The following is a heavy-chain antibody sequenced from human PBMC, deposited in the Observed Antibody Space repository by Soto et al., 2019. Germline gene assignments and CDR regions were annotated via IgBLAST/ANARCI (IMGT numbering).Heavy chain of an antibody. D-gene: IGHD2-2*01. CDR1: GGSISSGGYY. CDR3: ARWNAPSHCSSTSCYGWFDP. CDR2: IYYSGST. Sequence: SSETLSLTCTVSGGSISSGGYYWSWIRQHPGKGLEWIGYIYYSGSTYYNPSLKSRVTISVDTSKNQFSLKLSSVTAADTAVYYCARWNAPSHCSSTSCYGWFDPWGQGTLVTVSS. V-gene: IGHV4-31*03. J-gene: IGHJ5*02.